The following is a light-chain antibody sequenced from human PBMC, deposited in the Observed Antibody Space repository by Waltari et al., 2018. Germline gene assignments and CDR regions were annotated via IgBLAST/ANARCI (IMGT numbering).Light chain of an antibody. J-gene: IGLJ2*01. Sequence: QSALTQPRSVSGSPGQSVTISCSGTSSAVGGYNYVSWYQHHPVKAPRLMISDVNKRPSGVPDRFSGSKSGNTASLTISGLQAEDEADYFCCSYAGTFSLLFGGGTKVTVL. CDR1: SSAVGGYNY. CDR2: DVN. V-gene: IGLV2-11*01. CDR3: CSYAGTFSLL.